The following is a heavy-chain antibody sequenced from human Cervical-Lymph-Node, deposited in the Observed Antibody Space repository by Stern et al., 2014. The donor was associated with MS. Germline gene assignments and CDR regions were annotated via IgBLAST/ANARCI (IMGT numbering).Heavy chain of an antibody. CDR2: INTHTGDP. CDR1: GYRFSTSA. Sequence: VQLVQSGSELKKPGASVKVSCKASGYRFSTSAMNWVRQAPGQGLEWMGWINTHTGDPLYAQGFTGRFVFSLDTSVNTAYLHITSLKAEDTAMYYCAIQGASGYGGSPTGYWGQGTLVTVSS. D-gene: IGHD5-12*01. V-gene: IGHV7-4-1*02. J-gene: IGHJ4*02. CDR3: AIQGASGYGGSPTGY.